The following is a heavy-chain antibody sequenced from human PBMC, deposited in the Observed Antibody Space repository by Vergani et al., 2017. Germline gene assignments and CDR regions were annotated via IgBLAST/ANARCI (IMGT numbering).Heavy chain of an antibody. CDR3: ARTQGGVRGVISY. J-gene: IGHJ4*02. CDR1: GFTFSSYS. Sequence: EVQLVESGGGLVKPGGSLRLSCAASGFTFSSYSMNWVRQAPGKGLEWVSSISSSSSYIYYADSVKGRFTISRDNAKNSLYLQMNSLRAEDTAVYYCARTQGGVRGVISYWGQGTLVTVSS. CDR2: ISSSSSYI. V-gene: IGHV3-21*01. D-gene: IGHD3-10*01.